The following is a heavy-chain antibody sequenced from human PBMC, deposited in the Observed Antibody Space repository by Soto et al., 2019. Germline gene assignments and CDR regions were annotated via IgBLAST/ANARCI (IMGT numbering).Heavy chain of an antibody. J-gene: IGHJ4*02. CDR2: IRSDGDTT. D-gene: IGHD1-26*01. Sequence: EVQVLESGGGLVQPGGSPRLSCAASGFTFSNYGMNWVRQAPGKGLEWVSGIRSDGDTTYNSDSVKGRFTVSRDTFKNTVYLQMNRLRVEDSAVYYCAKGKGAGATPDGANCWGQGTLVTVSS. CDR3: AKGKGAGATPDGANC. V-gene: IGHV3-23*01. CDR1: GFTFSNYG.